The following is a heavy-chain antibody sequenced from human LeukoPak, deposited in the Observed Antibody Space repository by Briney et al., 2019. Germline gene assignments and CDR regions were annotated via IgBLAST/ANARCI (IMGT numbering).Heavy chain of an antibody. CDR2: ISYDGSNK. V-gene: IGHV3-30-3*01. D-gene: IGHD5-12*01. CDR1: GFTFSSYA. CDR3: ARAENRLKPRFGATITAIDY. Sequence: QPGRSLRLSCAASGFTFSSYAMHWVRQAPGKGLEWVAVISYDGSNKYYADSVKGRFTISRDNSKNTLYLQMNSLRAEDTAVYYCARAENRLKPRFGATITAIDYWGQGTLVTVSS. J-gene: IGHJ4*02.